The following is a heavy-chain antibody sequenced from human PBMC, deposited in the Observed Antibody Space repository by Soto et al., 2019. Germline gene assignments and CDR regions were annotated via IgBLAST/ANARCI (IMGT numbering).Heavy chain of an antibody. D-gene: IGHD6-13*01. V-gene: IGHV3-48*02. CDR1: GFTFSSYS. CDR2: ISSSSSTI. Sequence: GGSLRLSCAASGFTFSSYSMNWVRQAPGKGLEWVSYISSSSSTIYYADSVKGRFTISRDNAKNSLYLQMNSLRDEDTAVYYCERDRGGSGWSSSWENGVLGYWGQGTLVTVSS. CDR3: ERDRGGSGWSSSWENGVLGY. J-gene: IGHJ4*02.